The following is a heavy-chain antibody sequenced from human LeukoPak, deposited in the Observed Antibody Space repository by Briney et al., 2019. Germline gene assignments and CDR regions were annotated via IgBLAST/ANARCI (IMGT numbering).Heavy chain of an antibody. D-gene: IGHD4-23*01. J-gene: IGHJ3*01. CDR1: GFTVSSNY. CDR2: IYSGGST. Sequence: GGSLRLSCAASGFTVSSNYMSWVRQAPGKGLECVSVIYSGGSTYYADSVKGRFTISRDNSKNTLYLQMNSLRAEDTAVYYCARDYDYGGNSVDWGQGTMVTVSS. V-gene: IGHV3-53*01. CDR3: ARDYDYGGNSVD.